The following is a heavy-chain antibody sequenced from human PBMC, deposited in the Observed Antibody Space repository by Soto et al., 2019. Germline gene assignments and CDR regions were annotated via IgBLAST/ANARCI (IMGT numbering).Heavy chain of an antibody. CDR1: GFTFSSYA. D-gene: IGHD6-19*01. J-gene: IGHJ4*02. CDR3: AEGGSGWYERFDY. Sequence: EVQLLESGGGLVQPGGSLRLSCAASGFTFSSYAMSWVRQAPGKGLEWVSAISGSGGSTYYADSVKGRFTISRDNSKNTLYLQMNGLGAEDTAVYYCAEGGSGWYERFDYWGRGTLVTVSS. CDR2: ISGSGGST. V-gene: IGHV3-23*01.